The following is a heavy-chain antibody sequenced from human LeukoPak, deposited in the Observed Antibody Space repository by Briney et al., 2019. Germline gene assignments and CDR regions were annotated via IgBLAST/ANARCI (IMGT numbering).Heavy chain of an antibody. J-gene: IGHJ4*02. D-gene: IGHD6-19*01. V-gene: IGHV4-34*01. Sequence: SETLSLTCAVYGGSFSDYYWSWIRQPPGKGLEWIGEVHHSGSTNYSPSLKSRVTISVDTSKNQFSLKLSSLTAADTAVYYCAREPAGSGWSFDSWGQGTPVTVSS. CDR1: GGSFSDYY. CDR2: VHHSGST. CDR3: AREPAGSGWSFDS.